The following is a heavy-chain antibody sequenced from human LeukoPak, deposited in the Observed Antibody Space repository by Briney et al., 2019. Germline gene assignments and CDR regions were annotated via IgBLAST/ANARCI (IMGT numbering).Heavy chain of an antibody. CDR1: GGSTSSSSYY. D-gene: IGHD4-23*01. CDR2: INYSGST. Sequence: SETLSLTCTVSGGSTSSSSYYWGWIRQPPGKGLEWIGSINYSGSTYYNPSLKSRATISIDTSENQFSLKLASVTAADTAVYYCARQIGAGRWSFDYWGQGTLVTVSS. J-gene: IGHJ4*02. V-gene: IGHV4-39*01. CDR3: ARQIGAGRWSFDY.